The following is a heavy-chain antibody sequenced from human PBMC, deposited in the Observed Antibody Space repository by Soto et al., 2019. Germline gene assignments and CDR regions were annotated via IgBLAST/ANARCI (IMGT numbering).Heavy chain of an antibody. CDR1: GYTPTNYV. V-gene: IGHV1-18*01. CDR3: ARALYRSRTYYAFDN. CDR2: ISAYNGNT. D-gene: IGHD1-26*01. Sequence: QVPLVQSGAEVKKPGASVTVSCKTSGYTPTNYVIGWVRQAPGQGLEWMGWISAYNGNTNSAQKLQGRLTMTTDTSTRTAYMELRSLRSDDTAVYYCARALYRSRTYYAFDNWGQGTLVTVSS. J-gene: IGHJ4*02.